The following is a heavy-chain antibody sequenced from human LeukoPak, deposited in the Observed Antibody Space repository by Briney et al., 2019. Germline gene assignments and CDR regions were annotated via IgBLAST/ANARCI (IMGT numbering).Heavy chain of an antibody. CDR3: ATRPPSTTYFGVSDY. J-gene: IGHJ4*02. CDR1: GLTFPRHA. CDR2: IGDSGTNI. D-gene: IGHD2/OR15-2a*01. V-gene: IGHV3-23*01. Sequence: GGSLRLSCAASGLTFPRHAMTWVRQTPGKGLEWVAGIGDSGTNIYYADSVRGRFTISRDNSKNMVYLQINSLRAEDTAVYFCATRPPSTTYFGVSDYWGQGTLVTVSS.